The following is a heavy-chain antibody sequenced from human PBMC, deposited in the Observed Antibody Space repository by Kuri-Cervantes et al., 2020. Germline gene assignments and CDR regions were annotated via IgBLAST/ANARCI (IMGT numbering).Heavy chain of an antibody. CDR1: GGSISSYY. V-gene: IGHV4-59*01. Sequence: ESLKISCTVSGGSISSYYWSWIRLPPGKGLEWIGYIYYSGSTNYNPSLKSRVTISVDTSKNQFSLKLSSVTAADTAVYYCARLYYYDSSGYYSYYYGMDVWGQGTTVTVSS. CDR2: IYYSGST. CDR3: ARLYYYDSSGYYSYYYGMDV. D-gene: IGHD3-22*01. J-gene: IGHJ6*02.